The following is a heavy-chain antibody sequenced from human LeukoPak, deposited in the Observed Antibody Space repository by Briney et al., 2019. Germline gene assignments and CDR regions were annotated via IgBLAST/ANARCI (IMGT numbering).Heavy chain of an antibody. Sequence: SETLSLTCAVSGGSISSYYWSWIRQPAGKGLEWIGRIYTSGSTNYNPSLKSRVTMSVDTSKNQFSLKLSSVTAADTAVYYCAKAPVAGSSWYTYYFDYWGQGTLVTVSS. V-gene: IGHV4-4*07. CDR2: IYTSGST. D-gene: IGHD6-13*01. CDR3: AKAPVAGSSWYTYYFDY. CDR1: GGSISSYY. J-gene: IGHJ4*02.